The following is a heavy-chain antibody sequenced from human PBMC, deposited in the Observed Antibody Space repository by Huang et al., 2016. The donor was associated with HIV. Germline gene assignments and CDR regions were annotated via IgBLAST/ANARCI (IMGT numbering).Heavy chain of an antibody. D-gene: IGHD5-12*01. CDR3: ASGQRMRESDIVATIPVS. CDR2: INPGKGNT. Sequence: QVHLVQSGPEVKKPGASVKVSCKASGYNFTSRGLHWVRPAPGQRLEWMGYINPGKGNTKYSPKFQDRVTLTRDRAANTAYMQLSRLTSEDTAVYYCASGQRMRESDIVATIPVSWGQGALVTVSS. V-gene: IGHV1-3*01. J-gene: IGHJ5*02. CDR1: GYNFTSRG.